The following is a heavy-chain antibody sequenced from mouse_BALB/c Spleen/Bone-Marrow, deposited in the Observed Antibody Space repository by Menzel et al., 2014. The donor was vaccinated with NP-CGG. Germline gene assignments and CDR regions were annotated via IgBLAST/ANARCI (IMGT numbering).Heavy chain of an antibody. V-gene: IGHV1S81*02. Sequence: VQVVESGAALVKPGASVNLSCRASGFTFTTYWIHWVKQRPGQGLEWIGGINPNNGRTNYNERFKTKATLTVDKSSSTAYMQLSSLTSEDSAVYYCARGGRAMAFWGQGTSVTVSS. CDR3: ARGGRAMAF. J-gene: IGHJ4*01. D-gene: IGHD3-3*01. CDR2: INPNNGRT. CDR1: GFTFTTYW.